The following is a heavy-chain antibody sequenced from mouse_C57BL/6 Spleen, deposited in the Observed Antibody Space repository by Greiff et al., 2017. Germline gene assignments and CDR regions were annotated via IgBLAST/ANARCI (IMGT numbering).Heavy chain of an antibody. V-gene: IGHV10-3*01. Sequence: EVKLVESGGGLVQPKGSLKFSCAASGFTFNTYSMHWVRQAPGKGLEWVARIRSKSSNYATYYAESVKDSFTNSRDDSQSMLYLQMNNLRTEDTDMYYGVGEIYCDYDGNYFDYWGQGTTLTVSS. CDR1: GFTFNTYS. CDR3: VGEIYCDYDGNYFDY. J-gene: IGHJ2*01. D-gene: IGHD2-4*01. CDR2: IRSKSSNYAT.